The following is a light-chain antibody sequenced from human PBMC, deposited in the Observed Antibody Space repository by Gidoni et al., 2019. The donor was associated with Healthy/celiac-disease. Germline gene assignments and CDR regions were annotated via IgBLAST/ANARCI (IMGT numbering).Light chain of an antibody. V-gene: IGKV1-39*01. CDR1: QSISSS. CDR2: AAS. J-gene: IGKJ1*01. Sequence: DIQMTQSPSSLSASVGDRVTITCRASQSISSSLNWYQQKPGKAPKLLIYAASSLQSGVPSRFSGSVSGTDFTLTISSLQPEDFATYYCQQSYSTPRTFGQXTKVEIK. CDR3: QQSYSTPRT.